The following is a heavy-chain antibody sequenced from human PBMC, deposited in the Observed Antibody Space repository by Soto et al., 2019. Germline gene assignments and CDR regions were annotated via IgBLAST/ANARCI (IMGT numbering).Heavy chain of an antibody. V-gene: IGHV1-69*13. J-gene: IGHJ6*01. CDR2: IIPIFGTA. CDR3: AIGSGSYSLSYYYSGMDV. D-gene: IGHD1-26*01. Sequence: SVNLAFKTAWDTFIVDAVRWRRKTTRQGLEWMGGIIPIFGTANYAQKFQGRATITADESTSTAYMELSSLRSEDTAVYYCAIGSGSYSLSYYYSGMDVSGQG. CDR1: WDTFIVDA.